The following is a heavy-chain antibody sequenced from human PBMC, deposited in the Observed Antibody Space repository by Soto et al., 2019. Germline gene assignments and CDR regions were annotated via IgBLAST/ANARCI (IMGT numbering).Heavy chain of an antibody. V-gene: IGHV1-2*02. CDR2: INPNSGGT. D-gene: IGHD6-6*01. J-gene: IGHJ6*02. CDR3: ARRRQLVYYYYGMDV. Sequence: ASVKVSCKASGYTFTGYYMHWVRQAPGQGLEWMGWINPNSGGTNYAQKFQGRVTMTRDTSISTAYMGLSRLRSDDTAVYYCARRRQLVYYYYGMDVWGQGTTVTVSS. CDR1: GYTFTGYY.